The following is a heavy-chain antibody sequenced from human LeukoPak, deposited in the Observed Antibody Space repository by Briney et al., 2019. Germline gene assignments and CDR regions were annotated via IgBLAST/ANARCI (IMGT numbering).Heavy chain of an antibody. CDR2: ISYDGSNK. CDR3: ARPTSTRPYFDY. Sequence: GRSLRLSCAASGFTFSSYGMHWVRQPPGKGLEWVAVISYDGSNKYYADSVKGRFTISRDNSKNTLYLQMNSLRAEDTAVYYCARPTSTRPYFDYWGQGTLVTVSS. V-gene: IGHV3-30*03. CDR1: GFTFSSYG. D-gene: IGHD2-2*01. J-gene: IGHJ4*02.